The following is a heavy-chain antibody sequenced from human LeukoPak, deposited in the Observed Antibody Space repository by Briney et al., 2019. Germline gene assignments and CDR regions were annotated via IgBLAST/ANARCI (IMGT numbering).Heavy chain of an antibody. CDR2: MSKKGDRT. V-gene: IGHV3-64*02. Sequence: GGSLRLSCAASGFTLTSYSMHWVRQTPGKGLEYVSAMSKKGDRTYYADSVKGRFTISRDTSKNTLYLQMGGLRAEDMAVYHCARIGDNDAFDIWGQGTMVTVSS. CDR1: GFTLTSYS. CDR3: ARIGDNDAFDI. J-gene: IGHJ3*02. D-gene: IGHD1-1*01.